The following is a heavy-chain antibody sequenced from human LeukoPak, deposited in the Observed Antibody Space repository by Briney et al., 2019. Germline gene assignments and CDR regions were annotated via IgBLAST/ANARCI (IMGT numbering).Heavy chain of an antibody. CDR2: IYTSGST. J-gene: IGHJ4*02. V-gene: IGHV4-61*02. D-gene: IGHD3-22*01. CDR3: ARRLNYYDSSGYPSSSDY. Sequence: PSETLSLTCTVSGGSISSGSYYWSWIRQPAGKGLEWIGRIYTSGSTNYNPSLKSRVTISVDTSKNQFSLKLSSVTAADTAVYYCARRLNYYDSSGYPSSSDYWGQGTLVTVSS. CDR1: GGSISSGSYY.